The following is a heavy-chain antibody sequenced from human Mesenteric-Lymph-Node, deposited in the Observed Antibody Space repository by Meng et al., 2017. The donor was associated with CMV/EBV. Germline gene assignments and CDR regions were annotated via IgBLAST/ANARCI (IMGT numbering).Heavy chain of an antibody. CDR3: ARDHTTMITDAGLGYFRLDP. J-gene: IGHJ5*02. D-gene: IGHD3-9*01. CDR1: DDSMSSYDYY. CDR2: IYRSGRT. Sequence: SETLSLTCAVSDDSMSSYDYYWAWIRQPPGGGLEWIGNIYRSGRTSYNSSLKSRVTMSIDTSKKQFSLKLRSVTAADTAVYFCARDHTTMITDAGLGYFRLDPWGQGALVTVSS. V-gene: IGHV4-39*07.